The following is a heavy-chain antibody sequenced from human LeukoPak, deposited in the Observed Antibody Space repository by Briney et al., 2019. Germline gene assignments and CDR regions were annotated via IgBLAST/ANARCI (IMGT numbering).Heavy chain of an antibody. D-gene: IGHD3-10*01. Sequence: PSGTLSLTCTVSGYSIRNSYSGGWSRQSPGKGLEWVGTIYHRGNAYYNPSLQSRVTVSIDTSKNQFSLRLSSVTAADTAVYYCARETEDWFGDLLSYFDYWGRGLLVSVSS. V-gene: IGHV4-38-2*02. CDR1: GYSIRNSYS. J-gene: IGHJ4*02. CDR3: ARETEDWFGDLLSYFDY. CDR2: IYHRGNA.